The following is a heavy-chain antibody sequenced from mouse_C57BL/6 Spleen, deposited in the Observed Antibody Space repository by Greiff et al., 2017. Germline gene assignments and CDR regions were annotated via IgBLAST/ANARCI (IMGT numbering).Heavy chain of an antibody. CDR1: GFTFTDYY. CDR3: AIYIDHYYGNSYGYFDV. D-gene: IGHD1-1*01. CDR2: IRNKANGYTT. V-gene: IGHV7-3*01. Sequence: DVKLVESGGGLVQPGGSLSLSCAASGFTFTDYYMSWVRQPPGTALEWLGFIRNKANGYTTEYSASVKGRYTISRDNSQSILYLQMNALRAEDSATYYCAIYIDHYYGNSYGYFDVWGTGTTVTVSS. J-gene: IGHJ1*03.